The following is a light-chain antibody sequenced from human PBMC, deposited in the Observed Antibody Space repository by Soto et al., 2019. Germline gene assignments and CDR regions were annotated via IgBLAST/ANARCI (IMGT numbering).Light chain of an antibody. CDR1: QSVSIS. Sequence: EIVMTQSPATLSVSPGERATLSCRASQSVSISLAWYQQKPGQAPRLLLYGASYRVTGIPARFSGSGSGTEFTLTISSLQSEDFAVYYCQQYDNWPRTFGQGTKVEIK. V-gene: IGKV3-15*01. CDR3: QQYDNWPRT. CDR2: GAS. J-gene: IGKJ1*01.